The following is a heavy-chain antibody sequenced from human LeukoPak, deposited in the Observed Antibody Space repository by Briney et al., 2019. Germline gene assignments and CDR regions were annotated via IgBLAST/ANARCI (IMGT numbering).Heavy chain of an antibody. J-gene: IGHJ4*02. CDR1: GFTFSSYG. V-gene: IGHV3-30*03. CDR2: ISYDGSNK. CDR3: ARDHYTYSYYGSGSYYMAFDY. Sequence: GGSLRLSCAASGFTFSSYGMHWVRQGPGKGLEWVAVISYDGSNKYYADSVKGRFTISRDNSKNTLYLQMNSLRAEDTAVYYCARDHYTYSYYGSGSYYMAFDYWGQGTLVTVSS. D-gene: IGHD3-10*01.